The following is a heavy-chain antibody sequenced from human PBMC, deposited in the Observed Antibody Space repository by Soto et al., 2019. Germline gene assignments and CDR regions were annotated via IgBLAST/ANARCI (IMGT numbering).Heavy chain of an antibody. Sequence: GGSLRLSCAASGFTFATYTMDWVRQAPGKGLEWVSGIGGGGDTHYADSVRGRFTISRDNAKNSLYLQMNSLRAEDTALYYCAKGFNWNDRAFDIWGQGTMVTVS. CDR3: AKGFNWNDRAFDI. CDR1: GFTFATYT. CDR2: IGGGGDT. V-gene: IGHV3-23*01. J-gene: IGHJ3*02. D-gene: IGHD1-1*01.